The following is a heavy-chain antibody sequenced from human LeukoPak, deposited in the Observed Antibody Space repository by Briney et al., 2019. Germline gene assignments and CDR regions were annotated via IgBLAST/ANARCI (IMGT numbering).Heavy chain of an antibody. CDR3: AVSARVASYWYFDY. Sequence: GGSLRLSCAASGFTVSSNYMSWVRQAPGKGLEWVSFIYSGGSTYYADSVKGRFTISRDNSKNTLYLQMNSLRAEDTAVYYCAVSARVASYWYFDYWGQGTLATPSS. D-gene: IGHD3-10*01. CDR1: GFTVSSNY. J-gene: IGHJ4*02. CDR2: IYSGGST. V-gene: IGHV3-66*01.